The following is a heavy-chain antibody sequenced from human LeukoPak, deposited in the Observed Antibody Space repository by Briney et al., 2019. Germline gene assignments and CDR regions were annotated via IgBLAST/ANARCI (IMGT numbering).Heavy chain of an antibody. Sequence: PSETLSLTCTVSGGSISSYYWSWIRQPPGKGLEWTGYIYYSGSTNYNPSLKSRVTISVDTSKNQFSLKLSSVTAADTAVYYCARERGNLRGDAFDIWGQGTMVTVSS. V-gene: IGHV4-59*01. J-gene: IGHJ3*02. CDR3: ARERGNLRGDAFDI. CDR2: IYYSGST. CDR1: GGSISSYY. D-gene: IGHD1-26*01.